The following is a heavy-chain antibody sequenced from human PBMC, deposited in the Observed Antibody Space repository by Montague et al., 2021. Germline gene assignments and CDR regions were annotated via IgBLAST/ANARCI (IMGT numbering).Heavy chain of an antibody. D-gene: IGHD3-16*01. V-gene: IGHV4-34*01. CDR2: INHSGHT. CDR3: ASRGSGALDV. CDR1: GGSLSGYY. Sequence: SETLSLTCAVYGGSLSGYYWSWIRQPPGKGLEWIGEINHSGHTNYNPSLKSRVTISVETSRNHLSLKLTSVTAADTAVYYCASRGSGALDVWGQGTTVTISS. J-gene: IGHJ6*02.